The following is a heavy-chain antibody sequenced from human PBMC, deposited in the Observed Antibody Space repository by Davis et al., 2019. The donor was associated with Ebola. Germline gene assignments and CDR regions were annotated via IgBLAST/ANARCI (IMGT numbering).Heavy chain of an antibody. CDR3: ARRLPFYGMDV. D-gene: IGHD2-15*01. J-gene: IGHJ6*02. V-gene: IGHV3-7*01. Sequence: GESLKISCAASGFTFSSYWMSWVRQAPGKGLEWVANIKQDGSEKYYVDSVKGRFTISRDNAKNLLHLQMNSLRAEDTAVYYCARRLPFYGMDVWGQGTTVTVSS. CDR1: GFTFSSYW. CDR2: IKQDGSEK.